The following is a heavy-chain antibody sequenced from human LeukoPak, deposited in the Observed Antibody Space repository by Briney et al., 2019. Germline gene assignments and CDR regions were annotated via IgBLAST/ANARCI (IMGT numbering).Heavy chain of an antibody. CDR3: ARTRYYYNSRSYGAPYYFDY. Sequence: SETLSLTCAVSGGSISSNSYYWGWIRQPPGKGLEWIGSIYYSGSTYHNPSLKSRVTISVDTSKNQFSLKLSSVTAADTAVYYCARTRYYYNSRSYGAPYYFDYWGQGTLVTVSS. CDR1: GGSISSNSYY. V-gene: IGHV4-39*01. CDR2: IYYSGST. J-gene: IGHJ4*02. D-gene: IGHD3-10*01.